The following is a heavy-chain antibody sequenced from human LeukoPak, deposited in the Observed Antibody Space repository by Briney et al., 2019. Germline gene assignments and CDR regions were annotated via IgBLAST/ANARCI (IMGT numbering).Heavy chain of an antibody. D-gene: IGHD6-13*01. V-gene: IGHV3-21*04. Sequence: GGSLRLSCAASGLTFSTYSMNWVRQAPGKGLEWVSSISSSSSYIYYADSVKGRFTISRDNAKNSLYLQMNSLRAEDTAVYYCAKDLRGIAAADAFDIWGQGTMVTVAS. J-gene: IGHJ3*02. CDR3: AKDLRGIAAADAFDI. CDR2: ISSSSSYI. CDR1: GLTFSTYS.